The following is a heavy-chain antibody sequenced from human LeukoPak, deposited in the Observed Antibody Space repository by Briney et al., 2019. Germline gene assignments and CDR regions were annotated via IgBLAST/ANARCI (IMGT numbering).Heavy chain of an antibody. D-gene: IGHD1-1*01. V-gene: IGHV3-23*01. CDR2: ISAGGDGT. J-gene: IGHJ3*02. Sequence: GGSLRLSCAASGFSFSRYPMGWVRQAPGKGLEWVSGISAGGDGTYHADPVKGRFTISRDNSKNTLYLQMNSLGAEDTAEYYCAKSLLTTATGTGRAFDIWGQGTMVTVSS. CDR3: AKSLLTTATGTGRAFDI. CDR1: GFSFSRYP.